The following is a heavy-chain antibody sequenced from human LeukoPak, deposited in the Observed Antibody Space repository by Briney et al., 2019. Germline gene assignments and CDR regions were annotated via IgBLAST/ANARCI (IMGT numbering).Heavy chain of an antibody. Sequence: GGSLRLSCAASRFTFSSYAMHWVRQAPGKGLEWVAVISYDGSNKYYADSVKGRFTISRDNSKNTLYLQMNSLRAEDTAVYYCARGGFLEWLLYNWFDPWGQGTLVTVSS. V-gene: IGHV3-30*04. CDR2: ISYDGSNK. CDR3: ARGGFLEWLLYNWFDP. D-gene: IGHD3-3*01. J-gene: IGHJ5*02. CDR1: RFTFSSYA.